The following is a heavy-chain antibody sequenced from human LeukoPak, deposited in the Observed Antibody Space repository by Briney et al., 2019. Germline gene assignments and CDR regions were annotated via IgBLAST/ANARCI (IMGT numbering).Heavy chain of an antibody. D-gene: IGHD1-14*01. Sequence: GGSLRLSCAASGFAVSSNYMSWVRQAPGKGLERVSVIYSGGDTYYADSVKGRFTISRDNSKNTLYLQMNSLRAEDTAVYYCARGEGGILATPEDYWGQGTLVTASS. CDR1: GFAVSSNY. CDR2: IYSGGDT. V-gene: IGHV3-53*01. CDR3: ARGEGGILATPEDY. J-gene: IGHJ4*02.